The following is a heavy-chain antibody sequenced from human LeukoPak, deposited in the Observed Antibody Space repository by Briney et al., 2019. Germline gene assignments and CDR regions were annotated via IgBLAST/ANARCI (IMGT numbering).Heavy chain of an antibody. CDR1: GGSISSSSYY. J-gene: IGHJ4*02. CDR3: ARDSYAWLRGPSVYDY. Sequence: PSETLSLTCNVSGGSISSSSYYWGWIRQPPGKGLEWIGSIYYSGSTYYNPSLKSRVTISVDTSKNQFSLKLSSVTAADTAVYYCARDSYAWLRGPSVYDYWGQGTLVTVSS. V-gene: IGHV4-39*07. D-gene: IGHD5-12*01. CDR2: IYYSGST.